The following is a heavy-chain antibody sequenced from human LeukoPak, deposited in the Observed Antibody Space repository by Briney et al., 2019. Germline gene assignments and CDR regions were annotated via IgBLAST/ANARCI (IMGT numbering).Heavy chain of an antibody. CDR3: ARGGSYYRNYYFDY. CDR2: INHSGST. Sequence: SETLSLTCTVSGGSISSYYWSWIRQPPGKGLEWIGEINHSGSTNYNPSLKSRVTISVDTSKNQFSLKLSSVTAADTAVYYCARGGSYYRNYYFDYWGQGTLVTVSS. J-gene: IGHJ4*02. V-gene: IGHV4-34*01. CDR1: GGSISSYY. D-gene: IGHD1-26*01.